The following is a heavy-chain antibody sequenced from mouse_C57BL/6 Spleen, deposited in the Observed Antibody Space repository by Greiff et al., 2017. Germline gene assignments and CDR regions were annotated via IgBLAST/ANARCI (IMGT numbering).Heavy chain of an antibody. J-gene: IGHJ2*01. Sequence: LVESGAELVRPGASVKLSCKASGYTFTDYYINWVKQRPGQGLEWIARIYPGSGNTYYNEKLKGKATLTAEKSSSTAYMQLSSLTSEDSAVYFCARGDSSGIDYWGQGTTLTVSS. CDR3: ARGDSSGIDY. V-gene: IGHV1-76*01. CDR2: IYPGSGNT. CDR1: GYTFTDYY. D-gene: IGHD3-2*02.